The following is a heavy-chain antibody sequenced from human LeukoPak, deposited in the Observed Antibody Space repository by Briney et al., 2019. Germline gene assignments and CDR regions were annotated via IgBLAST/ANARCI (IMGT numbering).Heavy chain of an antibody. J-gene: IGHJ4*02. D-gene: IGHD3-16*01. CDR3: ARGAVHRGEGIDY. V-gene: IGHV3-30*02. CDR2: IRYDGSNK. Sequence: PGGPLRLSCAASGFTFSSYGMHWVRQAPGKGLEWVAFIRYDGSNKYYADSVKGRFTISRDNSKNTLYLQMNSLRAEDTAVYYCARGAVHRGEGIDYWGQGTLVTVSS. CDR1: GFTFSSYG.